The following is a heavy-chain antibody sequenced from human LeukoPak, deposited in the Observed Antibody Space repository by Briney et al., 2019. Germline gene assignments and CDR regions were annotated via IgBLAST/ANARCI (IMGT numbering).Heavy chain of an antibody. CDR1: GFTFSSYS. J-gene: IGHJ3*02. Sequence: GGSLRLSCAASGFTFSSYSMNWVRQAPGKGLEWVSYISSSSTIYYADSVKGRFTISRDNAKNSLYLQMNSLRAEDTAVYYCASSLVVIGAFDIWGQGTMVTVSS. CDR2: ISSSSTI. CDR3: ASSLVVIGAFDI. D-gene: IGHD3-22*01. V-gene: IGHV3-48*01.